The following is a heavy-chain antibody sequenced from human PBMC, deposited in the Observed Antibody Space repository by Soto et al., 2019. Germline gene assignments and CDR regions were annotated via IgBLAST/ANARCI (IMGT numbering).Heavy chain of an antibody. CDR1: GFTFSSYW. V-gene: IGHV3-7*05. CDR3: AREAETYYYDSSGYYLDY. CDR2: IKQDGSEK. Sequence: GGSLRLSCAASGFTFSSYWMSWVRQAPGKGLEWVANIKQDGSEKYYVDSVKGRFTISRDNAKNSLYLQMNSLRAEDTAVYYCAREAETYYYDSSGYYLDYWGQGTLVTVSS. J-gene: IGHJ4*02. D-gene: IGHD3-22*01.